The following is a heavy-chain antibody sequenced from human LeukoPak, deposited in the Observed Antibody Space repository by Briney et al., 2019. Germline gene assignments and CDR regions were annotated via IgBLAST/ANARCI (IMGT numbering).Heavy chain of an antibody. J-gene: IGHJ6*02. V-gene: IGHV3-7*01. Sequence: PGGSLRLSCAASGFTFSSYWMSWVRQAPGKGLEWVANIKQDGSEKYYVDSVKGRFTISRDNAKNSLYLQMNSLRAEDTAVYYCARDLQWVPADSNSYYYYYGMDVWGQGTTVTVSS. CDR3: ARDLQWVPADSNSYYYYYGMDV. D-gene: IGHD2-2*01. CDR1: GFTFSSYW. CDR2: IKQDGSEK.